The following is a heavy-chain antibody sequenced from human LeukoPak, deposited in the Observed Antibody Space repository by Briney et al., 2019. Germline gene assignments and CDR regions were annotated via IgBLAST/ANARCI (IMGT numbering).Heavy chain of an antibody. CDR2: IGYDGSTK. J-gene: IGHJ5*01. V-gene: IGHV3-33*01. Sequence: GGSLRLSCATSGFSFSSFGMHWVHQAPGKGLEGVAVIGYDGSTKYYAVSVKGRFTISRDNSKDTLYLQMSSLRAEDTALYYCARDQGVNQVWNRFESCGQGTLVTVSS. D-gene: IGHD1-1*01. CDR3: ARDQGVNQVWNRFES. CDR1: GFSFSSFG.